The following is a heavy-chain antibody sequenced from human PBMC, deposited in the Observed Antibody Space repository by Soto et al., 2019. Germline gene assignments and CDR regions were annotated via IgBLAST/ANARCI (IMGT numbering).Heavy chain of an antibody. V-gene: IGHV4-59*01. CDR1: GGSISSYY. Sequence: SETLSLTCTVSGGSISSYYWSWIRQPPGKGLEWIGYIYYSGSTNYNPSLKSRVTISVDTSKNQFSLKLSSVTAADTAVYYCARVWGSYSSSAFDIWGQGTMVTVSS. CDR3: ARVWGSYSSSAFDI. D-gene: IGHD6-6*01. CDR2: IYYSGST. J-gene: IGHJ3*02.